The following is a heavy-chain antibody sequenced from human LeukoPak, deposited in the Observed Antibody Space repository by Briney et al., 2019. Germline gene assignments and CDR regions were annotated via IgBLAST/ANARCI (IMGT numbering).Heavy chain of an antibody. D-gene: IGHD5-18*01. Sequence: PSETLSLTCAVYGGSFSGYYWSWIRQPPGKGLEWIGEINHSGSTNYNPSLKNQVTMSIDTSKNQFSLRLSSVTAADTAVYYCARGLEGYSYGYSEFDYWGQGALVTVSS. CDR1: GGSFSGYY. V-gene: IGHV4-34*01. CDR3: ARGLEGYSYGYSEFDY. J-gene: IGHJ4*02. CDR2: INHSGST.